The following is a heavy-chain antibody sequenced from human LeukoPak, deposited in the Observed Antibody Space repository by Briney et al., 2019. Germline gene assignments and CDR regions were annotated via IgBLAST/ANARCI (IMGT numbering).Heavy chain of an antibody. CDR3: ARPYDTRGYFPDY. CDR1: GFTFSSYA. CDR2: ISRGSDHI. D-gene: IGHD3-22*01. Sequence: GGSLRLSCAASGFTFSSYAMNWVRQAPGRGLEWVSSISRGSDHIFYADSMKGRFTISRDNAKNSLYLQMNSLGAEDTAVYYCARPYDTRGYFPDYWGQGTLVTVSS. J-gene: IGHJ4*02. V-gene: IGHV3-21*01.